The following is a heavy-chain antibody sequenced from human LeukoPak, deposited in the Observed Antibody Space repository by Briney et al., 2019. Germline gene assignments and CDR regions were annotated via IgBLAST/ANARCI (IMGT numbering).Heavy chain of an antibody. CDR2: ISWDGGST. Sequence: GGSLRLSCAASGFTFDDYTMHWVRHAPGKGLEWVSLISWDGGSTYYADSVKGRFTISRDNSKNSLYLQMNSLRTEDTALYYCAKAYGIDCSGGSCYTEAIDYWGQGTLVTVSS. CDR1: GFTFDDYT. J-gene: IGHJ4*02. V-gene: IGHV3-43*01. CDR3: AKAYGIDCSGGSCYTEAIDY. D-gene: IGHD2-15*01.